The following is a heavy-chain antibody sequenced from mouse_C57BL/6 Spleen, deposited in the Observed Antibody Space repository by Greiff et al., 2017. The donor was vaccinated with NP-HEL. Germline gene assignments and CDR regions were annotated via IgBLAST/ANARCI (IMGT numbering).Heavy chain of an antibody. J-gene: IGHJ2*01. CDR2: IWSGGST. Sequence: QVQLKESGPGLVQPSQSLSITCTVSGFSLTSYGVHWVRQSPGRGLEWLGVIWSGGSTDYNAAFISRLSISKDNSKSQVFFKMNSLQADDTAIYYGARSGKIYDGYYGYFDYWGQGTTLTVSS. CDR3: ARSGKIYDGYYGYFDY. D-gene: IGHD2-3*01. CDR1: GFSLTSYG. V-gene: IGHV2-2*01.